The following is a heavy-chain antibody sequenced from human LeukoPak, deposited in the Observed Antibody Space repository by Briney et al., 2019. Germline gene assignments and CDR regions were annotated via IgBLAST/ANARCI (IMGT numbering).Heavy chain of an antibody. CDR2: INHRGST. CDR1: GGSLSGFY. J-gene: IGHJ4*02. CDR3: ARDQYSCGSGSRGGQDY. D-gene: IGHD3-10*01. Sequence: SETLSLTCTVYGGSLSGFYWSWIRQPPGKGLEWIGEINHRGSTYQNPSLMSPVNISLDTPKNHFSLTLNSLTAADTAVYYCARDQYSCGSGSRGGQDYWGQGTLVTVSS. V-gene: IGHV4-34*01.